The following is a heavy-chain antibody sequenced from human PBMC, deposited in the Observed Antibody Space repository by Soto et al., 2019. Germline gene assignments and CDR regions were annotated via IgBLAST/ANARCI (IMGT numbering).Heavy chain of an antibody. CDR2: ISSSSSYI. CDR1: GFTFSSYS. V-gene: IGHV3-21*01. Sequence: GGSLRLSCAASGFTFSSYSMNWVRQAPGKGLEWVSSISSSSSYIYYADSVKGRFTISRDNAKNSLYLQMNSLRAEDTAVYYCARDLGYDFWSGYYYYYYYGMDVWGQGTTVTVSS. D-gene: IGHD3-3*01. J-gene: IGHJ6*02. CDR3: ARDLGYDFWSGYYYYYYYGMDV.